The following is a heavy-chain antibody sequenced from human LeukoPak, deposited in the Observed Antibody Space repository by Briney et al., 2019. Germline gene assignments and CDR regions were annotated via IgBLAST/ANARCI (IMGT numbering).Heavy chain of an antibody. V-gene: IGHV3-21*01. CDR2: ISSSSSYI. D-gene: IGHD3-10*01. J-gene: IGHJ4*02. CDR3: ARDLEDYYYGSGSYYIPHYYFDY. Sequence: GGSLRLSCAASGFTFSSYSMNWVRQAPGKGLEWVSSISSSSSYIYYADSVKGRFTISRDNAKNSLYLQMNSLRAEDTAVYYCARDLEDYYYGSGSYYIPHYYFDYWGQGTLVTVSS. CDR1: GFTFSSYS.